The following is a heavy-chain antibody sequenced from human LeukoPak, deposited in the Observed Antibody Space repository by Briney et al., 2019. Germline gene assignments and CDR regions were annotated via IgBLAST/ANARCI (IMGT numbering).Heavy chain of an antibody. V-gene: IGHV3-74*01. D-gene: IGHD1-26*01. Sequence: GGSLRLSCAASGFIFSGYWMHWVRQAPGKGLVWLSRIKNDGSITSYADSVKGRFTISRDNSKNSLYLQMNSLRTEDTALYYCAKVGGSAYYSFDYWGQGTLVTVSS. J-gene: IGHJ4*02. CDR3: AKVGGSAYYSFDY. CDR2: IKNDGSIT. CDR1: GFIFSGYW.